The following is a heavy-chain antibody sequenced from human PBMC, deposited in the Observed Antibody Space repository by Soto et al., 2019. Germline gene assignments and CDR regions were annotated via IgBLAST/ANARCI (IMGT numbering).Heavy chain of an antibody. J-gene: IGHJ3*02. D-gene: IGHD3-22*01. CDR1: GFSLSTTGVA. Sequence: QITLKESGPTLVKPAQTLTLTCTFSGFSLSTTGVAVGWIRQPPGKALEWLALIYWDDDKRYSPFLKSRLTITQDSPAYQLVLRMTNVDPVDTATYESAHRFSSSYLYDRSDYPHVFDISGQGTMVTVSS. CDR3: AHRFSSSYLYDRSDYPHVFDI. CDR2: IYWDDDK. V-gene: IGHV2-5*02.